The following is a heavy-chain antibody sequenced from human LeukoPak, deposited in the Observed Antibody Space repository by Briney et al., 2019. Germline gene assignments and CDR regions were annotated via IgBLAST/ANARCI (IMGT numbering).Heavy chain of an antibody. Sequence: PSETLSLTCTVSGGSITTYYWSWIRQPPGKGLEWIGYIYYSRGTIFDPSLRSRVTMSVDTSKGQLSLKVNSVTAADTAVYYCARQTDWYFDLWGRGTLVTVSS. CDR1: GGSITTYY. V-gene: IGHV4-59*08. CDR3: ARQTDWYFDL. J-gene: IGHJ2*01. CDR2: IYYSRGT.